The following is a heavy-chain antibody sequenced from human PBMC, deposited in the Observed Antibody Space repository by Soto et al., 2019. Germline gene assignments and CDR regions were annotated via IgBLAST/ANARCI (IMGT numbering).Heavy chain of an antibody. Sequence: QITLKESGPTLVKPTQTLTLTCTFSGFSLSTTGVGVGWIRQPPGKALEWLAVIYWDDDGRHSPSLKNRLTITKDTSRTRVALTMPNMDPVDTATYYCAHSPSSGYGFDFDPWGPGVLVTVSS. V-gene: IGHV2-5*02. CDR1: GFSLSTTGVG. J-gene: IGHJ5*02. CDR3: AHSPSSGYGFDFDP. D-gene: IGHD5-12*01. CDR2: IYWDDDG.